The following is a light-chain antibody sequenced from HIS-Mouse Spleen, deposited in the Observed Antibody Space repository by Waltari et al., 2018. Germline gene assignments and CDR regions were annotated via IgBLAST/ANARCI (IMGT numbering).Light chain of an antibody. CDR3: SSYAGSNIYV. Sequence: QSALTQPPSASGSPGQSVPIPCTGTSSDVGGYNDVSWYQQHPGKAPKRMIYEVSKRPSGVPDRFSGSKSGNTASLTVSGLQAEDEADYYCSSYAGSNIYVFGTGTKVTVL. CDR1: SSDVGGYND. J-gene: IGLJ1*01. V-gene: IGLV2-8*01. CDR2: EVS.